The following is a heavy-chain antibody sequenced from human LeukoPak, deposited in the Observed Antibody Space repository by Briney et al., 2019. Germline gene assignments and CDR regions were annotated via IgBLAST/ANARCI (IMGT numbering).Heavy chain of an antibody. CDR1: GFTFSSYD. J-gene: IGHJ4*01. D-gene: IGHD4-17*01. Sequence: GGSLRLSCAASGFTFSSYDMHWVRQATGKGLEWVSAIGTAGDTYYPGSVKGRFTISRENAKNSLYRQMNSLRAGDTAVYYCARAGVYGDYGYWGQGTLVTVSS. V-gene: IGHV3-13*01. CDR2: IGTAGDT. CDR3: ARAGVYGDYGY.